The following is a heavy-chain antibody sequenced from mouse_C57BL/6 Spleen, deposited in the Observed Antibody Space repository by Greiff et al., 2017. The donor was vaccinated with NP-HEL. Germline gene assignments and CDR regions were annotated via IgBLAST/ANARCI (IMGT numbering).Heavy chain of an antibody. CDR1: GYSITSGYY. D-gene: IGHD2-13*01. Sequence: EVKLLESGPGLVTPSQSLSLTCSVTGYSITSGYYWNWIRQFPGNKLEWMGYISYDGSNNYNPSLKNRISITRDTSKYQFFLKLNSVTTEDTATYYCAREGDYEFAYWGQGTLVTVSA. CDR3: AREGDYEFAY. V-gene: IGHV3-6*01. J-gene: IGHJ3*01. CDR2: ISYDGSN.